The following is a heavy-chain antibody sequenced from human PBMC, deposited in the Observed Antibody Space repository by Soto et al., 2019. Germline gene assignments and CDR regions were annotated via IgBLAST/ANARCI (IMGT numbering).Heavy chain of an antibody. CDR1: GFTFSGRG. CDR2: IRHDGSNI. CDR3: ARDGVGHTTFFGYFEF. D-gene: IGHD1-26*01. J-gene: IGHJ4*02. V-gene: IGHV3-33*01. Sequence: QVQLVESGGGVVQPGRSLRLSCAASGFTFSGRGMHWVRQAPGKGLEWVAVIRHDGSNIYYADAVKGRFTISRDNSKDTLSLQMNSLRADDTAVYYCARDGVGHTTFFGYFEFWGQGTLGTVSS.